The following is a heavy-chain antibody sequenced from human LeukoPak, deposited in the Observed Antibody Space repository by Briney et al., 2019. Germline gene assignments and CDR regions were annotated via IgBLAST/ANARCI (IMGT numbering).Heavy chain of an antibody. CDR3: AREVSSSFDY. D-gene: IGHD6-13*01. V-gene: IGHV3-30-3*01. J-gene: IGHJ4*02. CDR1: GYTFTGYY. CDR2: ISYDGSNK. Sequence: SCKASGYTFTGYYMHWVRQAPGKGLEWVAVISYDGSNKYYADSVKGRFTISRDNSKNTLYLQMNSLRAEDTAVYYCAREVSSSFDYWGQGTLVTVSS.